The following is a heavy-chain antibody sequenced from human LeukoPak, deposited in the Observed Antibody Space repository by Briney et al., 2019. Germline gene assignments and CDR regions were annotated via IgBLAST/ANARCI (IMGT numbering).Heavy chain of an antibody. CDR3: ARTNSITIFGVVTRLNGWFDP. D-gene: IGHD3-3*01. CDR1: GGTFSSYA. Sequence: SVKVSCKASGGTFSSYAISWVRQAPGQGLEWMGSIIPIFGTANYAQKFQGRVTIAADKSTSTAYMELSSLRSEDTAVYYCARTNSITIFGVVTRLNGWFDPWGQGTLVTVSS. V-gene: IGHV1-69*06. CDR2: IIPIFGTA. J-gene: IGHJ5*02.